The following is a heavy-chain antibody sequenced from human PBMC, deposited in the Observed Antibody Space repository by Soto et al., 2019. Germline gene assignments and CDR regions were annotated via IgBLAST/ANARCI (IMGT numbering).Heavy chain of an antibody. V-gene: IGHV4-30-4*01. D-gene: IGHD3-3*01. CDR1: GGSISSGDYY. Sequence: QVQLQESGPGLVKPSQTLSLTCTVSGGSISSGDYYWSWIRQPPGKGLEWIGYIYYSGSTYYNPSLKSRGTISVDTSKNQFALRRSSVTAADTAVYYCARARTIFGHYGMDVWGQGTTVTVSS. CDR3: ARARTIFGHYGMDV. J-gene: IGHJ6*02. CDR2: IYYSGST.